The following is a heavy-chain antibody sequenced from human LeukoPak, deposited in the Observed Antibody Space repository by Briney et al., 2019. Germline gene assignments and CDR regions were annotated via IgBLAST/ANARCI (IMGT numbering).Heavy chain of an antibody. Sequence: SQTLSLTCAVSGGFISSGGSSWSWIRQPPGKGLKWIGYIYHSGSTYYNPSLKSRVTISVDRSKNQFPLKLRSVPAADTAVYYCARGPASSSSWYDYWGQGTLVSVSS. D-gene: IGHD6-13*01. CDR1: GGFISSGGSS. CDR3: ARGPASSSSWYDY. V-gene: IGHV4-30-2*01. CDR2: IYHSGST. J-gene: IGHJ4*02.